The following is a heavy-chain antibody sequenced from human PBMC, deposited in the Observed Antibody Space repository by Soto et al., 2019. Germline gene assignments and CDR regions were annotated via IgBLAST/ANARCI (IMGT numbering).Heavy chain of an antibody. CDR3: ARRSGHYDSSGYYYWLDP. CDR2: IYYSGST. D-gene: IGHD3-22*01. Sequence: QVQLQESSPGLVKPSQTLSLTCTVSGGSISSGDYYWSWIRQPPGKGLEWIGYIYYSGSTYYNPSLKSRVTISVDTSKNQFSLKLSSVTAADTAVYYCARRSGHYDSSGYYYWLDPLGQGTLVTVSS. CDR1: GGSISSGDYY. J-gene: IGHJ5*02. V-gene: IGHV4-30-4*01.